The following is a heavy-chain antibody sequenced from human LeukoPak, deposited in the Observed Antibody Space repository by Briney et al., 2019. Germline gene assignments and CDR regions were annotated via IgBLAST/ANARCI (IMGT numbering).Heavy chain of an antibody. J-gene: IGHJ4*02. CDR2: IYYSGST. Sequence: SQTLSLTCTVSGGSISSGGYYWSWIRQHPGKGLEWIGYIYYSGSTYYNPSLKSRVTISVDTSKNQFSLKLSSVTAADTAVYYCARMGGWYSSSWYLNTPGDYFDYWGQGTLVTVSS. V-gene: IGHV4-31*03. CDR3: ARMGGWYSSSWYLNTPGDYFDY. CDR1: GGSISSGGYY. D-gene: IGHD6-13*01.